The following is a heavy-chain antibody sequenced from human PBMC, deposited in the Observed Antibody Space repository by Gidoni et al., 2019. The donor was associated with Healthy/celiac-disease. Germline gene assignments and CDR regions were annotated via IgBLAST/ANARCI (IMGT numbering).Heavy chain of an antibody. CDR3: ARGGVENWFDP. CDR1: GGSISSYY. V-gene: IGHV4-59*01. J-gene: IGHJ5*02. D-gene: IGHD1-1*01. Sequence: QVQLQESGPGLVKPSETLSLTCTVSGGSISSYYWSWIRQPPGKGLEWIGYIYYSGSTNYNPSLKSRVTISVDTSKNQFSLKLSSVTAADTAVYYCARGGVENWFDPWGQGTLVTVSS. CDR2: IYYSGST.